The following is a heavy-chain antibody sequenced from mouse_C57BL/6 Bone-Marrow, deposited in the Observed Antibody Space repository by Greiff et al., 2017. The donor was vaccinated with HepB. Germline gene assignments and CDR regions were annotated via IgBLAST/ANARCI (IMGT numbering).Heavy chain of an antibody. V-gene: IGHV1-47*01. CDR1: GYTFTTYP. CDR2: FHPYNDDT. Sequence: VQVVESGAELVKPGASVKMSCKASGYTFTTYPIEWMKQNHGKSLEWIGNFHPYNDDTKYNEKFKGKATLTVEKSSSTVYLELSRLTSDDSAVYYCARGNYGYDWYFDVWGTGTTVTVSS. CDR3: ARGNYGYDWYFDV. D-gene: IGHD2-2*01. J-gene: IGHJ1*03.